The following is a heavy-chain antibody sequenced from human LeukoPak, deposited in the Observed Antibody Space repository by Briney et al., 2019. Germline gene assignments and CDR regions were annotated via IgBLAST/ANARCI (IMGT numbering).Heavy chain of an antibody. Sequence: GASVKVSCKASGGTFSSYAISWVRQAPGQGLEWMGGIIPIFGTANYAQKFQGRVTITADESTSTAYMELSSLRSEDTAVYYCAKDGAYGGNFLSGYFDLWGRGTLVTVSS. V-gene: IGHV1-69*13. J-gene: IGHJ2*01. CDR1: GGTFSSYA. CDR2: IIPIFGTA. CDR3: AKDGAYGGNFLSGYFDL. D-gene: IGHD4-23*01.